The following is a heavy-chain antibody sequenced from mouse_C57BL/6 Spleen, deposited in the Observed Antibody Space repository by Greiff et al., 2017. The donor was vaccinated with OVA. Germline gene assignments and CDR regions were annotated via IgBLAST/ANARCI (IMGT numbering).Heavy chain of an antibody. CDR1: GFSFNTYA. D-gene: IGHD2-4*01. CDR2: IRSKSNNYAT. V-gene: IGHV10-1*01. CDR3: VRHALYYYYGYAMDY. J-gene: IGHJ4*01. Sequence: EVQLVESGGGLVQPKGSLKLSCAASGFSFNTYAMNWVRQAPGKGLEWVARIRSKSNNYATYYADSVKDRFTISRDDSESMLYLQMNNLKTEDTAMYYCVRHALYYYYGYAMDYWGQGTSVTVSS.